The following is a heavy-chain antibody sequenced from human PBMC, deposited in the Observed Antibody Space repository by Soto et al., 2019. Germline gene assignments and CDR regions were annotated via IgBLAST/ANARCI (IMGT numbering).Heavy chain of an antibody. CDR3: ARENIVATSVYYYYYGMDV. CDR2: IIPIFGTA. D-gene: IGHD5-12*01. J-gene: IGHJ6*02. V-gene: IGHV1-69*01. Sequence: QVQLVQSGAEVKKPGSSVKVSCKASGGTFSSYAISWVRQAPGQGLEWMGGIIPIFGTANYAQKFQGRVTITADESTSTDYMELSSLRSEDTAVYYCARENIVATSVYYYYYGMDVWGQGTTVTVSS. CDR1: GGTFSSYA.